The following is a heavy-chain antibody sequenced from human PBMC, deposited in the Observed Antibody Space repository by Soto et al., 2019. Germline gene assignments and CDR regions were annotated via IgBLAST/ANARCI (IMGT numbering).Heavy chain of an antibody. CDR1: GVSISSDGYS. J-gene: IGHJ6*02. Sequence: QLQLQESGSGLVKPSQTLSLTCAVSGVSISSDGYSWSWIRQPPGKGLEWIGFIYQSGSTDYNPSLKSRGTMSVDRAKIQCSLTLTSVTAADTAVYDCARAYYDFWTSYHYGMDVWGQGTTVTVSS. V-gene: IGHV4-30-2*01. CDR3: ARAYYDFWTSYHYGMDV. D-gene: IGHD3-3*01. CDR2: IYQSGST.